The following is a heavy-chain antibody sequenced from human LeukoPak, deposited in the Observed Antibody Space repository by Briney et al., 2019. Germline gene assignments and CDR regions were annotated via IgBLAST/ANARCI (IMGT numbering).Heavy chain of an antibody. Sequence: SLKVSCKTSGGTFSGRATTWMRQAPGEGLEWMGGSIPIPDTANYAQKFQGRVTITMDQATLTAYMEPSSLRSEDTAVYFRARGVVGDAISGYFQDWGQGTLVTVSS. CDR3: ARGVVGDAISGYFQD. D-gene: IGHD2-15*01. CDR1: GGTFSGRA. CDR2: SIPIPDTA. V-gene: IGHV1-69*05. J-gene: IGHJ1*01.